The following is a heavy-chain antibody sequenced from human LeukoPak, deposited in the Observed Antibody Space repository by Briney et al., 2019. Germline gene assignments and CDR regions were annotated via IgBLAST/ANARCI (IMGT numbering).Heavy chain of an antibody. V-gene: IGHV1-18*01. CDR3: AVPYCSSTSCPSSGAFDI. CDR2: ISAYNGNT. Sequence: ASVTVSCKASGYTFTSYGISWVRQAPGQGLEWMGWISAYNGNTNYTQKLQGRVTMTTDTSTSTAYMELRSLRSDDTAVYYCAVPYCSSTSCPSSGAFDIWGQGTMVTVSS. CDR1: GYTFTSYG. D-gene: IGHD2-2*01. J-gene: IGHJ3*02.